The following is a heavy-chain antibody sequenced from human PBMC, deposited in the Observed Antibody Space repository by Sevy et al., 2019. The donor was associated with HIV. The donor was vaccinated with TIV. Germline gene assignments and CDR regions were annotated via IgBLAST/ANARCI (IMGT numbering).Heavy chain of an antibody. Sequence: GGSLRLSCAASGFTFSSYWMSWVRQAPGKGLEWVANIKQDGSEKYYVDSVKGRFTISRDNAKNSLYLQMNSLRAEDTAVYYCARAIYGDYTDAFDIWGQGTMVTVS. J-gene: IGHJ3*02. CDR2: IKQDGSEK. V-gene: IGHV3-7*03. CDR3: ARAIYGDYTDAFDI. CDR1: GFTFSSYW. D-gene: IGHD4-17*01.